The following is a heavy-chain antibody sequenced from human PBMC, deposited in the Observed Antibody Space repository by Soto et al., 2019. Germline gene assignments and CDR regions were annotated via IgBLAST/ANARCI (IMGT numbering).Heavy chain of an antibody. Sequence: EVQLRGSGEGLVQPGGSLRLSCVGSGFTFSTYWMNWVRQAPGMRLVWVAKINPDGAVGMYVDSVKGRFTTSRYNARNSLYLQMTSLRVGDTAVYFCAGWGGQDHNYWGQGIQVIVSS. J-gene: IGHJ4*02. CDR1: GFTFSTYW. V-gene: IGHV3-7*03. D-gene: IGHD3-16*01. CDR3: AGWGGQDHNY. CDR2: INPDGAVG.